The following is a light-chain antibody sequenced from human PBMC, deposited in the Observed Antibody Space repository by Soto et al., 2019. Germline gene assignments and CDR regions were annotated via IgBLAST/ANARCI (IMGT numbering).Light chain of an antibody. V-gene: IGKV3-20*01. Sequence: EIVLTQSPGTLSLSPGERVTLSCRASQSVRSNYLGWYQQKAGQAPRLLIYGASSRATGIPDRFSGSGSGTEFTLTIISLQPEDFATYYCQQSYRFPKTFGRGTKVDIK. J-gene: IGKJ1*01. CDR2: GAS. CDR3: QQSYRFPKT. CDR1: QSVRSNY.